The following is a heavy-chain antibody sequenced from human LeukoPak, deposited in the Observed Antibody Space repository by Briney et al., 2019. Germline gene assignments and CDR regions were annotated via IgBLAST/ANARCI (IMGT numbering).Heavy chain of an antibody. CDR2: INHSGTT. Sequence: PSETLSLTCAVYGGSFSGYYWSWIRQPPGKGLEWIGEINHSGTTKYNPSLKSRVTLLIDTSKNHFSLKVNSVTAADTAVYYCARLPLGAFGEVLNFDLWGQGTVVTVSS. CDR3: ARLPLGAFGEVLNFDL. J-gene: IGHJ4*02. V-gene: IGHV4-34*01. CDR1: GGSFSGYY. D-gene: IGHD3-10*01.